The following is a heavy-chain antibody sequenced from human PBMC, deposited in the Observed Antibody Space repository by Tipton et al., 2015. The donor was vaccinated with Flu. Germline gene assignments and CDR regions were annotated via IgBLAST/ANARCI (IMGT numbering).Heavy chain of an antibody. J-gene: IGHJ5*02. V-gene: IGHV4-39*07. CDR3: AREEYCSGGTCYEGWFDP. CDR1: GGSISSSSFY. D-gene: IGHD2-15*01. CDR2: IYYSGST. Sequence: TLSLTCIVSGGSISSSSFYWGWLRQPPGKGLEWIGSIYYSGSTYYNPSLKSRVTMSVDTSKNQFSLKLSSVTAADTAVYYCAREEYCSGGTCYEGWFDPWGQGTLVTVSS.